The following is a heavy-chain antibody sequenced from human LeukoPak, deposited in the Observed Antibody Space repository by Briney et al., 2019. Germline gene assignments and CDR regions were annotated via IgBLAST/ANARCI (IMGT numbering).Heavy chain of an antibody. Sequence: GGSLRPSCAASGFTFSSYSMNWVRQAPGKGLEWVSYISSSSSTIYYADSVKGRFTISRDNAKNSLYLQMNSLRAEDTAVYYCARGSIWQWLNFDYWGQGTLVTVSS. CDR2: ISSSSSTI. J-gene: IGHJ4*02. CDR3: ARGSIWQWLNFDY. V-gene: IGHV3-48*01. D-gene: IGHD6-19*01. CDR1: GFTFSSYS.